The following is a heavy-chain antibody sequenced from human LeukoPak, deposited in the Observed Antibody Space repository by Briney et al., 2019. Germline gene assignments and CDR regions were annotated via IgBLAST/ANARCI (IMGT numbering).Heavy chain of an antibody. D-gene: IGHD2/OR15-2a*01. J-gene: IGHJ4*02. CDR1: GFTFSSHA. Sequence: PGGSLRLSCAASGFTFSSHAMSWVRQTPGKGLEWVSGISVSGANTYYADHVRGRFTISRDNSKNTLFLQMNSLTAEDTAVYSCVKPESDYWGQGTLVTVSS. CDR3: VKPESDY. V-gene: IGHV3-23*01. CDR2: ISVSGANT.